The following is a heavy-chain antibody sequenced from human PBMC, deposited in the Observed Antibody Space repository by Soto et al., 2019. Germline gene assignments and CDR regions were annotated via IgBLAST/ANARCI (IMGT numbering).Heavy chain of an antibody. J-gene: IGHJ4*02. CDR3: ARERTVREAVFIYKPPYYFDY. Sequence: PSETLSLTCTVSRGSINIGDFYLTWIRQSPGKGLEWMGYIYYIGRTYYNPSLESRVYISIDTSKNQFSLKLSSVTAADTAVYYCARERTVREAVFIYKPPYYFDYWGPGTLVTVSS. CDR2: IYYIGRT. CDR1: RGSINIGDFY. D-gene: IGHD2-8*02. V-gene: IGHV4-30-4*08.